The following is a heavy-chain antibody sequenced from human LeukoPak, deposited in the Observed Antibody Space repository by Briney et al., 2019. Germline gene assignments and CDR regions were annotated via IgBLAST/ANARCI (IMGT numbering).Heavy chain of an antibody. D-gene: IGHD2-15*01. J-gene: IGHJ4*02. Sequence: GGSLRLSCQASGFTFSNYTMSGVRQAPGKGLEYVSSINPHDGAYGATFFADSVKGRFSISRDDYRSVVYLKMNFLSAEETAVYYCARSGVATCHSWGQGILVTVSS. CDR1: GFTFSNYT. CDR3: ARSGVATCHS. CDR2: INPHDGAYGAT. V-gene: IGHV3-23*01.